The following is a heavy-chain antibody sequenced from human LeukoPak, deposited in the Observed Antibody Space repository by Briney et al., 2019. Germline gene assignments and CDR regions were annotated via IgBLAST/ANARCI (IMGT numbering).Heavy chain of an antibody. CDR1: GFTFSSYD. CDR2: IGTAGDT. Sequence: GGSLRLSCAASGFTFSSYDMHWVRQATGKGLEWVSAIGTAGDTYYPGSVKGRFTISRDNAKNSVYLQMNSLRAEDTALYYCAKDKAPLYSGYDWDLDFWGQGTMVTVSS. CDR3: AKDKAPLYSGYDWDLDF. D-gene: IGHD5-12*01. J-gene: IGHJ4*02. V-gene: IGHV3-13*01.